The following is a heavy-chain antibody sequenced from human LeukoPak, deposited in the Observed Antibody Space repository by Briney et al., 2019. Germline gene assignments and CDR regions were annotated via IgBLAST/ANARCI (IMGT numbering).Heavy chain of an antibody. CDR2: IYYSGST. Sequence: SETLSLTCTVSGGSISNGDHYWSWIRQHPGEGLEWIGHIYYSGSTYYNPSLKSRVTISVDTSKNQFSLKLSSVTAADTAVYYCARDDGGPGATIFDYWGQGTLVTVSS. CDR1: GGSISNGDHY. V-gene: IGHV4-30-4*08. D-gene: IGHD1-26*01. CDR3: ARDDGGPGATIFDY. J-gene: IGHJ4*02.